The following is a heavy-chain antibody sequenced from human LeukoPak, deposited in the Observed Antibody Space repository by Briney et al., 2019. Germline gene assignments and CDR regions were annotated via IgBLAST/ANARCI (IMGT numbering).Heavy chain of an antibody. J-gene: IGHJ6*03. V-gene: IGHV4-59*12. CDR3: ARVKLDCSSTSCYSSYYYYYYMDV. Sequence: SETLSLTCTVSGGSISSYYWSWIRQPPGKGLEWIGYIYYSGSTNYNPSLKSRVTISVDTSKNQFSLKLSSVTAADTAVYYCARVKLDCSSTSCYSSYYYYYYMDVWGKGTTVTVSS. CDR2: IYYSGST. CDR1: GGSISSYY. D-gene: IGHD2-2*02.